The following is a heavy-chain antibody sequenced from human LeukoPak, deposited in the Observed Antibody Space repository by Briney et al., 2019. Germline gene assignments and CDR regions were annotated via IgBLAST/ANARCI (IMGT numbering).Heavy chain of an antibody. CDR1: GFTFSSYD. J-gene: IGHJ4*02. CDR3: AKEGSNGDFDY. D-gene: IGHD1-26*01. CDR2: ISYDGSNK. V-gene: IGHV3-30*18. Sequence: GRSLRLCCAASGFTFSSYDMHWVRQAPGKGLEWVTVISYDGSNKYYGDSVKGRFTISRDNSKNTLYLKMNSLRAEDTAVYYCAKEGSNGDFDYWGQGTLVTVSS.